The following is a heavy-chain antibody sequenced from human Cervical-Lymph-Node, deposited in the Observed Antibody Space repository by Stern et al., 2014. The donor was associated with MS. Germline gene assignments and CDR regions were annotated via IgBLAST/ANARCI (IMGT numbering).Heavy chain of an antibody. J-gene: IGHJ6*02. CDR1: RFNFDDYA. CDR2: ISWNSGSM. V-gene: IGHV3-9*01. CDR3: AKDISSGRWEAQYYYGMDV. Sequence: EVHLVESGGGLVQPGRSLRLSCAGSRFNFDDYAMHWVRQAPGRGLEWVSSISWNSGSMEYAYSVKGRFTISRDNAKNSLYLQMDSLRVEDTAIYYCAKDISSGRWEAQYYYGMDVWGQGTTATVSS. D-gene: IGHD6-19*01.